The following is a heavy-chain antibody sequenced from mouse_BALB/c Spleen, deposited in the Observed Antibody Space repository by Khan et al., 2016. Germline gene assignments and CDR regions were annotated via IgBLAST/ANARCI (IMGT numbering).Heavy chain of an antibody. CDR1: DYTFTDYY. CDR3: ARRGIYWYFDV. V-gene: IGHV1-84*02. Sequence: LQQSGPELVKPGASVKISCKASDYTFTDYYINWVKQKPGQGLEWIGWIYPGSGNTKYNEKFKGKATLTVHTSSSTAYMQLSSLTSEDTAVYFCARRGIYWYFDVWGAGTTVTVSS. J-gene: IGHJ1*01. CDR2: IYPGSGNT.